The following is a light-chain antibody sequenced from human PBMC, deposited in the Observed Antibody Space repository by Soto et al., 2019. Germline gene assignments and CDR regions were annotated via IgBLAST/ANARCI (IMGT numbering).Light chain of an antibody. CDR2: DVS. V-gene: IGLV2-14*01. Sequence: QSALTQPASMSGSPGQSITISCTGTSSDVGAYNYVSWYQQHPGKALKLMIYDVSNRPSGVSNRFSGSKSGNTASLTISGLQAEDEADYYCTSFTSASTQVFGGGTKVTVL. CDR1: SSDVGAYNY. CDR3: TSFTSASTQV. J-gene: IGLJ2*01.